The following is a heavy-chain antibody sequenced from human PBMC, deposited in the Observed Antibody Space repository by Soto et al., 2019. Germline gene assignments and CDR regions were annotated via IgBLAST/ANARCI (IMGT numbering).Heavy chain of an antibody. CDR3: ARDPGDGYNTGLDY. CDR1: GGSISSYY. Sequence: SETLSLTCTVSGGSISSYYWSWIRQPPGKGLEWIGYIYYSGSTNYNPSLKSRVTISVDTSKNQFSLKLSSVTAADTAVYYCARDPGDGYNTGLDYWGQGTLVTVSS. V-gene: IGHV4-59*01. CDR2: IYYSGST. D-gene: IGHD5-12*01. J-gene: IGHJ4*02.